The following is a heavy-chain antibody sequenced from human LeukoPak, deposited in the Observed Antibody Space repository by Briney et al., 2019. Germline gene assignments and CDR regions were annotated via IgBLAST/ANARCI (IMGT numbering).Heavy chain of an antibody. J-gene: IGHJ4*02. V-gene: IGHV3-23*01. D-gene: IGHD3-3*01. CDR3: ATLLGDYDFWSGGYFDY. Sequence: GGSLRLSCAASGFTFSSYAMSWVRQAPGKGLEWVSAISGSGGSTYYADSVKGRFTISRDNSKNTLYLQMNSLRAEDTAVYYCATLLGDYDFWSGGYFDYWGQGTLVTVSS. CDR2: ISGSGGST. CDR1: GFTFSSYA.